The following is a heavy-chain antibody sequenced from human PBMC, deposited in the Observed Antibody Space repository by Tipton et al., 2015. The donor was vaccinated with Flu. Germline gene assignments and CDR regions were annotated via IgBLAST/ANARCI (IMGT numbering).Heavy chain of an antibody. D-gene: IGHD4-11*01. J-gene: IGHJ5*02. V-gene: IGHV4-4*07. Sequence: TLSLTCTVSGGSINSYFWSWIRQPAGKGLEWIGRISIGGRTNYNPSLKSRVTMSVDLSKNQFSLRLRSVTAADTAVYYCARRDYSNYVSDPKNWFDPWGQGTLVTVSS. CDR1: GGSINSYF. CDR2: ISIGGRT. CDR3: ARRDYSNYVSDPKNWFDP.